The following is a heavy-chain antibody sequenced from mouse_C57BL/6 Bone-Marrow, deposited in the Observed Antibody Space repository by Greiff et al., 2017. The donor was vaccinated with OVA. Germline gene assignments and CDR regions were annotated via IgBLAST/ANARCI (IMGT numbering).Heavy chain of an antibody. CDR1: GYTFTDYY. J-gene: IGHJ3*01. D-gene: IGHD2-3*01. V-gene: IGHV1-26*01. CDR3: ARDIYDGYYTFAY. Sequence: VQLQQSGPELVKPGASVKISCKASGYTFTDYYMNWVKQSHGKSLEWIGDINPNNGGTSYNQKFKGKATLTVDKSSSTAYMELRSLTSEDSAVYYCARDIYDGYYTFAYWGQGTLVTVSA. CDR2: INPNNGGT.